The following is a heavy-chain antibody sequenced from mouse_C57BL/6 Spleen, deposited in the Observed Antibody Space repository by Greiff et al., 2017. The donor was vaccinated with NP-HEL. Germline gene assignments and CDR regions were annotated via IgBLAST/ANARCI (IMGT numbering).Heavy chain of an antibody. CDR2: IDPSDSET. J-gene: IGHJ3*01. CDR3: ASGVDSSGYSLFAY. V-gene: IGHV1-52*01. CDR1: GYTFTSYW. D-gene: IGHD3-2*02. Sequence: VQLQQSGAELVRPGSSVKLSCKASGYTFTSYWMHWVKQRPIQGLEWIGNIDPSDSETHYNQKFKDKATLTVDKSSSTAYMQLSSLTSEDSAVYYCASGVDSSGYSLFAYWGQGTLVTVSA.